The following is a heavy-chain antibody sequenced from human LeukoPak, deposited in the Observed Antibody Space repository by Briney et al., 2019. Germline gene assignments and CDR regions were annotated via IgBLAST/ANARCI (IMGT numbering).Heavy chain of an antibody. V-gene: IGHV3-73*01. Sequence: GGSLKLSWAASGLTFSGSVMHWGRQASGKGLEWVGRITSKPNSYATVYAASVKGRFTISSDESKNTAYLQMNSLKTEDTAVYYCTSGSGLYSPDYWGQGTLVTVSS. CDR3: TSGSGLYSPDY. CDR1: GLTFSGSV. J-gene: IGHJ4*02. CDR2: ITSKPNSYAT. D-gene: IGHD6-19*01.